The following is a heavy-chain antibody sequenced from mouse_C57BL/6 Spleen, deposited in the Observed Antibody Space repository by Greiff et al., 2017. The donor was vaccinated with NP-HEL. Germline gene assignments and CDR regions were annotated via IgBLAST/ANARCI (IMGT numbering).Heavy chain of an antibody. CDR1: GYTFTSYW. Sequence: VQLQQSGAELVKPGASVKLSCKASGYTFTSYWMQWVKQRPGQGLEWIGEIDPSDSYTNYNQKFKGKATLTVDTSSSTAYLQLSRLTSEDSAVYYCARSYYGSSSSWFAYWGQGTLVTVSA. D-gene: IGHD1-1*01. V-gene: IGHV1-50*01. J-gene: IGHJ3*01. CDR3: ARSYYGSSSSWFAY. CDR2: IDPSDSYT.